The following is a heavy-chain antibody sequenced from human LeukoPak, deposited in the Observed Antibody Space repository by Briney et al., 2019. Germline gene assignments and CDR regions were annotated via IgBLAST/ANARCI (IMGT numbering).Heavy chain of an antibody. CDR2: IWYDGSNK. CDR1: GFTFSSYG. CDR3: ARETTTLDY. V-gene: IGHV3-33*01. J-gene: IGHJ4*02. Sequence: GRSLRLSCAASGFTFSSYGMHWVRQAPGKGLEWVAVIWYDGSNKFYADSVKGRFTISRDNSKNTLHLQMNSLRAEDTAVYYCARETTTLDYWGQGTLVTVSS. D-gene: IGHD1-26*01.